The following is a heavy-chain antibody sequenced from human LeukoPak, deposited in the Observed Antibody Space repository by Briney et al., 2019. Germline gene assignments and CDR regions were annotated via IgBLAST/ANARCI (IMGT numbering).Heavy chain of an antibody. CDR2: IYSGGST. D-gene: IGHD6-13*01. V-gene: IGHV3-NL1*01. J-gene: IGHJ4*02. Sequence: GGSLRLSCAASGFTFSSYGMHWVRQAPGKGLEWVSIIYSGGSTYYADSVKGRFIISRDNSKNTLYLQMNSLRAEDTAVYYCARHGYSSSWSYFDYWGQGTLVTVSS. CDR1: GFTFSSYG. CDR3: ARHGYSSSWSYFDY.